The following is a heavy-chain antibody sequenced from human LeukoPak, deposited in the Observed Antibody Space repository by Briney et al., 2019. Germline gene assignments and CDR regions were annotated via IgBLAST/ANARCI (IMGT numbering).Heavy chain of an antibody. D-gene: IGHD4-17*01. V-gene: IGHV3-23*01. CDR2: IRGSGGGT. J-gene: IGHJ3*02. CDR3: ARDPNGDYVGAFDI. CDR1: GFTFGNYP. Sequence: GGSLRLSCAASGFTFGNYPMMWLRQAPEKGPEWVSAIRGSGGGTEYADSVRGRFTISRDNSKNTLYLQMNRLRAEDTAVYYCARDPNGDYVGAFDILGQGTMVIVSS.